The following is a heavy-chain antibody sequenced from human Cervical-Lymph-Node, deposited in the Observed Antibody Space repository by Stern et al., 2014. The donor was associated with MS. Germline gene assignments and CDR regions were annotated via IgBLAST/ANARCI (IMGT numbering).Heavy chain of an antibody. J-gene: IGHJ6*02. CDR3: AREVAGHRLAMMDV. V-gene: IGHV1-46*01. CDR2: INPSGGST. CDR1: GYTFTRYY. D-gene: IGHD6-19*01. Sequence: VQLVESGAEVKKPGASVNVFCKASGYTFTRYYMHWVRQAPGQGLEWVGIINPSGGSTSYAQKFEGRVTMTRDTSTSTVYMELSSLRSEDTAVYYCAREVAGHRLAMMDVWGQGTTVTVSS.